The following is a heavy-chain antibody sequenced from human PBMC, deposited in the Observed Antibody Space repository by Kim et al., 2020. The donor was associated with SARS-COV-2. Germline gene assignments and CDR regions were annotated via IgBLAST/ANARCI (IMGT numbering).Heavy chain of an antibody. Sequence: ASVKVSCKASGYTFTSYAMHWVRQAPGQRLEWMGWINAGNGNTKYSQKFQGRVTITRDTSASTAYMELSSLRSEDTAVYYCASRLLRSQYFDYWGQGTLVTVSS. V-gene: IGHV1-3*01. CDR2: INAGNGNT. J-gene: IGHJ4*02. CDR1: GYTFTSYA. CDR3: ASRLLRSQYFDY. D-gene: IGHD1-26*01.